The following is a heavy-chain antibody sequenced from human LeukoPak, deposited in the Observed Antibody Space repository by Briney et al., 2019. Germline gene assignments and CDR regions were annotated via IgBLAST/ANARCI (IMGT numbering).Heavy chain of an antibody. CDR3: AREYGSGNYYIYLGY. CDR2: INPHTDAT. Sequence: ASVKVSCKASGYTFTNYGITWVRQAPGQGLEWMGWINPHTDATDSAQKFQGRVTMTMDTSISTAYMELTNLTFDDTAVYYCAREYGSGNYYIYLGYWGQGTLVTVSS. V-gene: IGHV1-2*02. D-gene: IGHD3-10*01. CDR1: GYTFTNYG. J-gene: IGHJ4*02.